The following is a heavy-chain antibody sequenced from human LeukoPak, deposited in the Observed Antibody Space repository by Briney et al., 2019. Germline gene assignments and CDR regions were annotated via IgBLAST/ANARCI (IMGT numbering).Heavy chain of an antibody. CDR2: IYHSGST. J-gene: IGHJ4*02. V-gene: IGHV4-38-2*02. D-gene: IGHD6-13*01. CDR1: GYSISSGYY. CDR3: AREGIEAAILDY. Sequence: SETLSLTCTVSGYSISSGYYWGWIRQPPGKGLEWIGSIYHSGSTCYNPSLKSRVTISVDTSKNQFSLKLTSVTAADTAVYYCAREGIEAAILDYWGQGTLVTVSS.